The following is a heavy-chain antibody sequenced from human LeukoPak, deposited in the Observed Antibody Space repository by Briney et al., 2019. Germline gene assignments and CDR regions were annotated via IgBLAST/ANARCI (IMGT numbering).Heavy chain of an antibody. J-gene: IGHJ5*02. Sequence: PSETLSFTCTVSGGSISSGGYYWSWIRQHPGKGLEWIGYIYYSGSTYYNPSLKSRVTISVDTSKNQFSLKLSSVTAADTAVYYCARDIHCSSTSCYGSWFDPWGQGTLVTVSS. CDR1: GGSISSGGYY. D-gene: IGHD2-2*01. CDR2: IYYSGST. V-gene: IGHV4-31*03. CDR3: ARDIHCSSTSCYGSWFDP.